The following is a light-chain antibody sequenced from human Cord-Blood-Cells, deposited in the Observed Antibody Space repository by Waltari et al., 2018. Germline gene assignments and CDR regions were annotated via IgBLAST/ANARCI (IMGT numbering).Light chain of an antibody. V-gene: IGLV2-23*01. CDR2: EGS. CDR1: RSDVGSYNL. CDR3: CSYAGSSTYV. J-gene: IGLJ1*01. Sequence: QSALTQPASVSGSPGQSITNSCTGTRSDVGSYNLVSWYQQHPGKAPKLMIYEGSKRPSGVSNRFSGSKSGNTASLTISGLQAEDEADYYCCSYAGSSTYVFGTGTKVTVL.